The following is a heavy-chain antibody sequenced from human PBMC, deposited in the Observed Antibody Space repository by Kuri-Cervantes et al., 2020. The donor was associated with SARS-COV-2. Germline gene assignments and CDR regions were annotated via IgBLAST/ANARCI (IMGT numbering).Heavy chain of an antibody. V-gene: IGHV3-30*02. CDR3: ARDRGIVVVPAAIWFDP. CDR2: IRYDGSNK. CDR1: GFTFSSYG. J-gene: IGHJ5*02. D-gene: IGHD2-2*01. Sequence: GGSLRLSCAASGFTFSSYGMHWVRQAPGKGLEWVAFIRYDGSNKYYADSVKGRFTISRDNSKNTLYLQMNSLRAEDTAVYYCARDRGIVVVPAAIWFDPWGQGTLVTVSS.